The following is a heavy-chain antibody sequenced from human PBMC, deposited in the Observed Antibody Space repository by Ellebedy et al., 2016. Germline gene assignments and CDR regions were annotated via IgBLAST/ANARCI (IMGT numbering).Heavy chain of an antibody. CDR3: ARDQKEMATTYYYYYMDV. J-gene: IGHJ6*03. CDR1: GYTFTSYD. D-gene: IGHD5-24*01. CDR2: MNPNSGNT. V-gene: IGHV1-8*01. Sequence: ASVKVSXXASGYTFTSYDINWVRQATGQGLEWMGWMNPNSGNTGYAQKLQGRVTMTTDTSTSTAYMELRSLRSDDTAVYYCARDQKEMATTYYYYYMDVWGKGTTVTVSS.